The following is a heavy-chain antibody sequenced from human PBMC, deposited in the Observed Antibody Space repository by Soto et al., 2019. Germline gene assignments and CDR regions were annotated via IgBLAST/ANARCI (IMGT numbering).Heavy chain of an antibody. CDR3: VSRYCSTTSCFLY. CDR1: GFTFSDYW. J-gene: IGHJ4*02. CDR2: INGDGSTT. V-gene: IGHV3-74*01. Sequence: EVQLVESGGGLVQPGGSLRLSGATSGFTFSDYWMHWVRQAPGKGLVWVSRINGDGSTTNYADSVKGRFTISRDNAKNTLYVQMSSLRAEDTAVYYCVSRYCSTTSCFLYWGQGTLVTVSS. D-gene: IGHD2-2*01.